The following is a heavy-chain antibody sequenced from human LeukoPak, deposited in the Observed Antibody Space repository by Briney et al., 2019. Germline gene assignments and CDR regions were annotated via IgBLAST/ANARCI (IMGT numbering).Heavy chain of an antibody. CDR3: ARGGSTTMVRGVNPYYYYGMDV. Sequence: GASVKVSCKASAYSFTSYYMHWVRQAPGQGLEWMGIINPSGGSTSYAQKFQGRVTMTRDTSTSTVYMELSSLRSEDTAVYYCARGGSTTMVRGVNPYYYYGMDVWGQGTTVTVSS. D-gene: IGHD3-10*01. J-gene: IGHJ6*02. V-gene: IGHV1-46*01. CDR1: AYSFTSYY. CDR2: INPSGGST.